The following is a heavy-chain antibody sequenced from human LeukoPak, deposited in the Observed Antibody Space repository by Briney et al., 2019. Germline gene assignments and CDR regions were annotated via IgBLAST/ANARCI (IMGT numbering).Heavy chain of an antibody. D-gene: IGHD3-22*01. V-gene: IGHV1-8*01. Sequence: ASVKVSCKASGYTFTSYDLNWVRQATGQGLEWVAWVSPNNGNTAYAQKFQGRVTMTRNTSISTAYMELSSLRSEDTAVYYCARVVYDSSGYSANWFDPWGQGTLVTVSS. CDR2: VSPNNGNT. J-gene: IGHJ5*02. CDR1: GYTFTSYD. CDR3: ARVVYDSSGYSANWFDP.